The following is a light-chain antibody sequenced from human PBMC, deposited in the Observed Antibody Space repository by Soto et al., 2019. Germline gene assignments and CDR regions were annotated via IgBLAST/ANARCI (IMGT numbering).Light chain of an antibody. CDR3: SSYTSSSTLV. CDR2: DGS. Sequence: QSALNQPASVSGSPGHSITISCTGTSSDVGGYNYVSWYQQHPGKAPKLMIYDGSNRPSGVSNRFSGSKSGNTASLTISGLQAEDEADYYCSSYTSSSTLVFGTGTKLTVL. CDR1: SSDVGGYNY. J-gene: IGLJ1*01. V-gene: IGLV2-14*01.